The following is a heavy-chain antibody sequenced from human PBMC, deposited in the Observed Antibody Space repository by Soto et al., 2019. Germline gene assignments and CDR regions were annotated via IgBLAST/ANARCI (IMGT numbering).Heavy chain of an antibody. CDR1: GFTFSSYS. CDR3: ATLGAWYYYYYMDV. V-gene: IGHV3-30*03. Sequence: QVQLVESGGGVVQPGRSLRLSCAASGFTFSSYSMHWVRQAPGKGLEWVAVISYDGSNKYYADSVKGRFTISRDNSKNTLYLQMNSLRAEDTAVYYCATLGAWYYYYYMDVWGKGTTVTVSS. CDR2: ISYDGSNK. J-gene: IGHJ6*03. D-gene: IGHD3-16*01.